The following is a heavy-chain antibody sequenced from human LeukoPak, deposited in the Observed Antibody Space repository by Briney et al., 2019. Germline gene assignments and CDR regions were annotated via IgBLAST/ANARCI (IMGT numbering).Heavy chain of an antibody. V-gene: IGHV3-23*01. J-gene: IGHJ4*02. CDR3: AKSPPQSIVVVVAATPDLFDY. CDR2: ISCSGGST. Sequence: GGSLRLSCAASGLTFSSYAMSWVRQAPGTGLEWVSAISCSGGSTYYADSVKGRFTISRDNAKNTLYLQMNSLRAEDTAVYYCAKSPPQSIVVVVAATPDLFDYWGQGTLVTVSS. D-gene: IGHD2-15*01. CDR1: GLTFSSYA.